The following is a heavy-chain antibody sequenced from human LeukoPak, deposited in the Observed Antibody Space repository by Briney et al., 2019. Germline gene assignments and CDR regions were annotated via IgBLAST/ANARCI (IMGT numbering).Heavy chain of an antibody. CDR2: ISYDGSNK. D-gene: IGHD3-22*01. Sequence: HPGGSLRLSCAASGFTFSSYAMHWVRQAPGKGLEWVAVISYDGSNKYYADSVKGRFTISRDNSKNTLYLQMNSLRAEDTAVYYCASRAEEYYYDSSGYSDPWGQGTLVTVSS. CDR1: GFTFSSYA. J-gene: IGHJ5*02. CDR3: ASRAEEYYYDSSGYSDP. V-gene: IGHV3-30*04.